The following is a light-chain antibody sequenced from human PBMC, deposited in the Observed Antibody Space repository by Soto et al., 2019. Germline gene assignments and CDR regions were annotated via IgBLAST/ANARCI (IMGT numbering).Light chain of an antibody. J-gene: IGLJ1*01. CDR1: SSNIGSNT. Sequence: QSVLTQPPSASGTPGQRVTISCSGSSSNIGSNTVNWYQQLPGTAPKLLIYSNNQRPSGVSNRFSGSKSGNTASLTISGLQAEDEADYYCSSYTSSSTLWGVFGTGTKVTVL. CDR2: SNN. V-gene: IGLV1-44*01. CDR3: SSYTSSSTLWGV.